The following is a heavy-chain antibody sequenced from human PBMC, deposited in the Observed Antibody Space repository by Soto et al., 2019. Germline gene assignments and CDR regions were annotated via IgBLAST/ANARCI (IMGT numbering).Heavy chain of an antibody. D-gene: IGHD6-13*01. J-gene: IGHJ4*02. CDR1: GGTFSSYA. Sequence: QVQLVQSGAEVKKPGSSVKVSCRASGGTFSSYAISWVRQAPGKGLEWRGGIIPNFGTANYAQKFQGRVTITADESTSTASMELTSLRSADTAVYFWAGDPPGVYYFDYWGRGTLVTVSS. CDR2: IIPNFGTA. V-gene: IGHV1-69*01. CDR3: AGDPPGVYYFDY.